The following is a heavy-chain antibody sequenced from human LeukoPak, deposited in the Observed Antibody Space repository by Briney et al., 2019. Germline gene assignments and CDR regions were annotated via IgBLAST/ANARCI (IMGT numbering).Heavy chain of an antibody. CDR3: ATEPGWGSGSYYNDY. CDR2: IYHSGST. D-gene: IGHD3-10*01. Sequence: PGGSLRLSCAASGFTFSSYAMSWVRQAPGKGLEWIGEIYHSGSTNYNPSLKSRVTISVDKSKNQFSLKLSSVTAADTAVYYCATEPGWGSGSYYNDYWGQGTLVTVSS. CDR1: GFTFSSYAM. J-gene: IGHJ4*02. V-gene: IGHV4-4*02.